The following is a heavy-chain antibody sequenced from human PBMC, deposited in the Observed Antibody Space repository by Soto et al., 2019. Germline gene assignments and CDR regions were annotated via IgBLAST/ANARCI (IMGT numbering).Heavy chain of an antibody. Sequence: QVQLVQSGAEVKKPGSSVKVSCMASGGSFSSCAISWVRQAPGQGLEWVGGIIPIFGTANYAQKFQGRVTITADESTRTAYMELSSLRSEGTAVYYCARGPSISYGPDYWGQGTVVTVSS. J-gene: IGHJ4*02. D-gene: IGHD5-18*01. CDR1: GGSFSSCA. CDR2: IIPIFGTA. CDR3: ARGPSISYGPDY. V-gene: IGHV1-69*01.